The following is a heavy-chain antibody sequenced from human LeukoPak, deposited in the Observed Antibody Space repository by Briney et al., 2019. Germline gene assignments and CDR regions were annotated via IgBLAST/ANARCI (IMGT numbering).Heavy chain of an antibody. CDR3: ARDLTTVTTIGDFDY. D-gene: IGHD4-17*01. CDR2: IIPILGIA. V-gene: IGHV1-69*04. Sequence: ASVKVSCKASGGTFSSYAISWVLQAPGQGLELMGRIIPILGIANYAQTFQGRVTITADKSTSTAYMELSSLRSEDTAVYYCARDLTTVTTIGDFDYWGQGTLVTVSS. CDR1: GGTFSSYA. J-gene: IGHJ4*02.